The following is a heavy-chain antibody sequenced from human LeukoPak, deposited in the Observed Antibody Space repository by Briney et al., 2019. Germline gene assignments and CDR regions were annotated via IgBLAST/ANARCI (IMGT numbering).Heavy chain of an antibody. CDR3: ARDREGGSFDY. J-gene: IGHJ4*02. D-gene: IGHD2-15*01. V-gene: IGHV3-23*01. CDR1: GFTFSSYA. CDR2: ISGSGGST. Sequence: GGSLRLSCTASGFTFSSYAMSWVRQSPGKGLEWGSGISGSGGSTYYADSVKGRFTISRDNPKNTLYLQVNSLRDEDTAVYYCARDREGGSFDYWGQGTLVTVSS.